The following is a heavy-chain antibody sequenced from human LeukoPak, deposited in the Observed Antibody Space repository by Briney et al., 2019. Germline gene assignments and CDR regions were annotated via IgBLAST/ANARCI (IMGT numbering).Heavy chain of an antibody. V-gene: IGHV3-48*01. CDR3: ARAYCSSITCFE. J-gene: IGHJ4*02. CDR1: GFIVSRYS. CDR2: ISTSYSGI. Sequence: GGSXRLSCAASGFIVSRYSMTWVRQAPGKGLEWVSSISTSYSGIYYADSVKGRFTISRDNDKNSLYLQMDSLRADDTAVYYCARAYCSSITCFEWGQGTLVTVSS. D-gene: IGHD2-2*01.